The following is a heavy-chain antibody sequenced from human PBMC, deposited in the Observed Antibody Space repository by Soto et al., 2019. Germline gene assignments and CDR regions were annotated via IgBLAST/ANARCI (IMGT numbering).Heavy chain of an antibody. V-gene: IGHV3-64D*06. CDR2: ISSNGGST. D-gene: IGHD6-19*01. Sequence: PGGSLRLSCSASGFTFSSYAMHWVRQAPGKGLEYVSAISSNGGSTYYADSVKGRFTNSRDNSKNTLYLQMSSLRAEDTAVYYCVKATVSIAVAGPYYYYGMDVWGQGTTVTVSS. J-gene: IGHJ6*02. CDR1: GFTFSSYA. CDR3: VKATVSIAVAGPYYYYGMDV.